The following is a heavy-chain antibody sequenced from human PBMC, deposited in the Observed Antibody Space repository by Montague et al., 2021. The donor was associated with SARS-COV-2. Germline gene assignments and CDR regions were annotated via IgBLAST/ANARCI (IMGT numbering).Heavy chain of an antibody. CDR1: GGSINSSSYY. CDR3: ARFPTSYYYDSKAAPATPDAFDI. CDR2: IYYSGST. V-gene: IGHV4-39*01. J-gene: IGHJ3*02. Sequence: SETLSLTCTVSGGSINSSSYYCGWIRQPPGKGLEWIGSIYYSGSTYYNPSLKSRVTISVDTSKNQFSLKLSSVTAADTAVYYCARFPTSYYYDSKAAPATPDAFDIWGQGTMVTVSS. D-gene: IGHD3-22*01.